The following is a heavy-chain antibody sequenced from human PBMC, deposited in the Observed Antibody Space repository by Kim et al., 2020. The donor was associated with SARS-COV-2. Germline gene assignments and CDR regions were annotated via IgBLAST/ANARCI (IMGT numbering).Heavy chain of an antibody. J-gene: IGHJ4*02. CDR1: GFTFSSYA. Sequence: VGSLRLSCAASGFTFSSYAMSWVRQAPGKGLEWVSAISGSGGSTYYADSVKGRFTISRDNSKNTLYLQMNSLRAEDTAVYYCAKDPANYYDSSGYPILFDYWGQGTLVTVSS. D-gene: IGHD3-22*01. CDR3: AKDPANYYDSSGYPILFDY. V-gene: IGHV3-23*01. CDR2: ISGSGGST.